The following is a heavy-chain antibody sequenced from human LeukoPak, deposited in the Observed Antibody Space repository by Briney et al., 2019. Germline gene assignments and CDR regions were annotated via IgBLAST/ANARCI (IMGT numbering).Heavy chain of an antibody. J-gene: IGHJ6*02. V-gene: IGHV1-46*01. Sequence: ASVKVSCKASGYTFTSYYMHWVRQAPGQGLEWVGIINPSGGSTSYAQKFQGRVTVTRDTSTSTVYMDLSSLKSEDTAVYYCARGKSSVWPVGLCMDVWGQGTTVTVSS. CDR3: ARGKSSVWPVGLCMDV. CDR2: INPSGGST. CDR1: GYTFTSYY. D-gene: IGHD5/OR15-5a*01.